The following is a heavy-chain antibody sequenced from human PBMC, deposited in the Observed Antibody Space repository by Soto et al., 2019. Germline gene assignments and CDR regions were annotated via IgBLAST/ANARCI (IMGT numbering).Heavy chain of an antibody. D-gene: IGHD3-9*01. CDR1: GYTFTSYG. CDR2: ISAYNGNT. V-gene: IGHV1-18*01. J-gene: IGHJ4*02. CDR3: ARVGHYDITPLDYPPDY. Sequence: QVQLVQSGAEVKKPGASVKVSCKASGYTFTSYGISWVRQAPGQGLEWMGWISAYNGNTNYARKLQGRATTTTDTSTSTAYMELRSLRSDDTAVYYWARVGHYDITPLDYPPDYWGQGTLVTVSS.